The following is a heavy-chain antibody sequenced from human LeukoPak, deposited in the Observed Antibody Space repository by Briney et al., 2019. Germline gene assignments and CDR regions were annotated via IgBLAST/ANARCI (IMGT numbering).Heavy chain of an antibody. Sequence: GGTLRLSCATSGFTLRSYGMSWVRQAPGKGLEWVSSISGSGGSTHYADSVRGRFTISRDNSKNTVHLQMNSLRAEDTAMYYCARRAGDYSHPYDYWGQGTLVTVSS. CDR2: ISGSGGST. CDR3: ARRAGDYSHPYDY. V-gene: IGHV3-23*01. D-gene: IGHD3-22*01. CDR1: GFTLRSYG. J-gene: IGHJ4*02.